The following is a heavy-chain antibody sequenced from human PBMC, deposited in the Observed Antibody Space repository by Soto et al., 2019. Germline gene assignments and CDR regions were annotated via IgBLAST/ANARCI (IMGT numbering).Heavy chain of an antibody. V-gene: IGHV3-15*07. Sequence: VGSLRLSCAASGFTFSSAWMNWVRQAPGKGLEWVGRIKRETDGGTTDYAAPVKGRFTISRDDSKDTLYLQMNSLKTEDTAVYYCTTGSVEGVWGQGTTVTVSS. CDR2: IKRETDGGTT. J-gene: IGHJ6*02. D-gene: IGHD2-15*01. CDR1: GFTFSSAW. CDR3: TTGSVEGV.